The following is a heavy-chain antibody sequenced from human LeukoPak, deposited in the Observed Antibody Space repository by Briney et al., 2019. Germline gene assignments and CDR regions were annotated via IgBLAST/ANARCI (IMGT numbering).Heavy chain of an antibody. Sequence: GGSLRLSCAASGFTLSSYGMHWVRQAPGKGLEWVAVISYDGSNKYYADSVKGRFTISRDNSKNTLYLQMNSLRAEDTAVYYCAKEGRGFRYYYDSSGYPDYWGQGTLVTVSS. V-gene: IGHV3-30*18. CDR3: AKEGRGFRYYYDSSGYPDY. J-gene: IGHJ4*02. D-gene: IGHD3-22*01. CDR2: ISYDGSNK. CDR1: GFTLSSYG.